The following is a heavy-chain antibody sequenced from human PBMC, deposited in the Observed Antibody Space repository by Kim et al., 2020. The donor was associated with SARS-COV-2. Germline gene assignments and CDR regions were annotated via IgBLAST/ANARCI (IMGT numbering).Heavy chain of an antibody. V-gene: IGHV1-18*01. J-gene: IGHJ4*02. CDR2: ISTYNANT. D-gene: IGHD3-22*01. Sequence: ASVKVSCKASGYTFNNYGISWVRQAPGQGLEWMGCISTYNANTNSAQNLQGRVTMTTDTSTNTAYMELRSLRSDDTAVYYCARSPRARDYFDGSGYYLWGQGTLVTVSS. CDR1: GYTFNNYG. CDR3: ARSPRARDYFDGSGYYL.